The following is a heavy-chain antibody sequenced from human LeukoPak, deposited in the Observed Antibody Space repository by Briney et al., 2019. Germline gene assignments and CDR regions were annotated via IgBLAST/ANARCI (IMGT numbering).Heavy chain of an antibody. CDR3: SRRCGSSWPFDY. Sequence: PGGSLRLSCTASGFTFRDYAMSWFRQAPGQGLEWVGFIRTKAYGGTTDYAASVRGRFTISRDDSKTIAYLQMNNLKPEDTAVYYCSRRCGSSWPFDYWGQGTLVTVSS. V-gene: IGHV3-49*03. CDR1: GFTFRDYA. CDR2: IRTKAYGGTT. J-gene: IGHJ4*02. D-gene: IGHD6-13*01.